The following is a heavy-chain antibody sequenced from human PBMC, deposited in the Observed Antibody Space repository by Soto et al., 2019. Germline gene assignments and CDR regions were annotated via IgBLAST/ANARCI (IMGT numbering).Heavy chain of an antibody. CDR2: INHSGST. J-gene: IGHJ4*02. V-gene: IGHV4-34*01. D-gene: IGHD3-22*01. CDR3: ARARRHDSSGYLRKGVDY. Sequence: PSETLSLTCAVYGGSFSGYYWSWIRQPPGKGLEWIGEINHSGSTNYNPSLKSRVTISVDTSKNQFSLKLSSVTAADTAVYYCARARRHDSSGYLRKGVDYWGQGTLVTVS. CDR1: GGSFSGYY.